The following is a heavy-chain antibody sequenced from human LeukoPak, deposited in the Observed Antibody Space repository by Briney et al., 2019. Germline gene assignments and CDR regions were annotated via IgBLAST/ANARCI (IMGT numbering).Heavy chain of an antibody. Sequence: RRASVKVSCKASGGTFSSYAISWVRQAPGQGLEWMGGIIPIFGTANYAQKFQGRVTITTDESTSTAYMELSSLRSEDTAVYYCARGDRKFSWFDPWGQGTLVTVSS. CDR1: GGTFSSYA. CDR2: IIPIFGTA. CDR3: ARGDRKFSWFDP. J-gene: IGHJ5*02. D-gene: IGHD2-15*01. V-gene: IGHV1-69*05.